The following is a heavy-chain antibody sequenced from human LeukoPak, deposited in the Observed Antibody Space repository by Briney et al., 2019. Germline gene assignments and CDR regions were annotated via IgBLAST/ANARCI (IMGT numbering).Heavy chain of an antibody. D-gene: IGHD6-13*01. J-gene: IGHJ4*02. Sequence: GGSLRLSCGASGFTVSSSYMSWVRQAPGKGLEWVSIISSAGTTYYADSVKGRFTISRDNSKNTVYLQVNSLRDEDTAVYYCARDLEAANTYYFDYWGQGTMVTVSS. CDR1: GFTVSSSY. CDR2: ISSAGTT. V-gene: IGHV3-66*01. CDR3: ARDLEAANTYYFDY.